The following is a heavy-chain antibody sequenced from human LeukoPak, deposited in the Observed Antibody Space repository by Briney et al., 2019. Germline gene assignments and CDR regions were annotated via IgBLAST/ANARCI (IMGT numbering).Heavy chain of an antibody. J-gene: IGHJ4*02. D-gene: IGHD6-19*01. CDR3: ARGYSSGWPTRYYFDY. Sequence: ASVKVSCKASGYTFTSYYMHWVRQAPGQGLEWMGIINPSGGSTSYAQKFQGRVTMTRDTSTSTVYMELSSLRSEDTAVYYCARGYSSGWPTRYYFDYWGQGTLVTVSS. V-gene: IGHV1-46*01. CDR1: GYTFTSYY. CDR2: INPSGGST.